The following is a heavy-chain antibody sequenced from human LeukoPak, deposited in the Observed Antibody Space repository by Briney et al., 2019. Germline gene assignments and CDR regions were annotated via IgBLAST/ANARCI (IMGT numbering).Heavy chain of an antibody. CDR1: GGSISSYY. J-gene: IGHJ5*02. Sequence: SETLSLTCTVSGGSISSYYWSWIRQPPGKGLEWIGEINHSGSTNYNPSLKSRVTISVDTSKNQFSLKLSSVTAADTAVYYCARRTIAAAGINWFDPWGQGTLVTVSS. V-gene: IGHV4-34*01. D-gene: IGHD6-13*01. CDR3: ARRTIAAAGINWFDP. CDR2: INHSGST.